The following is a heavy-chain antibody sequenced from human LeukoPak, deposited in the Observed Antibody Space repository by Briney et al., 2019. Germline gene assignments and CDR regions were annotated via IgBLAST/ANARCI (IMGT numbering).Heavy chain of an antibody. Sequence: MASETLSLTCTVSGYSISSGYYWGWIRQPPGKGLEWIGSIYHSGSTYYNPSLKSRVTISVDTSKNQFSLKLSSVTAADTAVYYCARGYCTNGVCYANFDYWGQGTLVTVSS. CDR1: GYSISSGYY. D-gene: IGHD2-8*01. CDR2: IYHSGST. J-gene: IGHJ4*02. V-gene: IGHV4-38-2*02. CDR3: ARGYCTNGVCYANFDY.